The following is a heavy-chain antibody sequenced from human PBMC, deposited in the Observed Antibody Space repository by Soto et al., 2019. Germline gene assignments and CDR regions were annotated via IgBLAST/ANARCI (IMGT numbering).Heavy chain of an antibody. V-gene: IGHV5-51*01. CDR1: GYSFTSYW. CDR2: IYPGDSDT. Sequence: EVQLVQSGAEVKKPGESLKISCKGSGYSFTSYWIAWVRQMPGKGLEWMGIIYPGDSDTRYSPSFQGQVTISADKSISTAYLQWSSLKASDTAMYYCARHESLDVSYGSGSRIDYWGQGTLVTVSS. CDR3: ARHESLDVSYGSGSRIDY. D-gene: IGHD3-10*01. J-gene: IGHJ4*02.